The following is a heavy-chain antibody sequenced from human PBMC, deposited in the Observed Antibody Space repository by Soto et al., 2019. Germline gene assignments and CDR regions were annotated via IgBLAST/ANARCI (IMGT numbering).Heavy chain of an antibody. Sequence: GGSLRLSWSASGFTVSGSHMTWVRQAPGKGLDWVSVMFSGGSTYYADSVKGRFTISRDNSKNTVYLQLNSLRAEDTAVYFCARDLGSPAYYWGRGTLVTVSS. CDR2: MFSGGST. V-gene: IGHV3-53*01. D-gene: IGHD1-26*01. J-gene: IGHJ4*02. CDR3: ARDLGSPAYY. CDR1: GFTVSGSH.